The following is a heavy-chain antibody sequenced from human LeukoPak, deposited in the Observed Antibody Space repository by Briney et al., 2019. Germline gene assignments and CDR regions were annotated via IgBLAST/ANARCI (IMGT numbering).Heavy chain of an antibody. Sequence: GGALRLSCAASGFTVSNNYMSWVRQAPGKGRGWVSSVGLSGDRTYYADSVKGRFTVSRDNSKNTVYLQMNSLRVDDTALYHCARDSGSYLQPTDFWGHGTLVTVSS. J-gene: IGHJ4*01. CDR1: GFTVSNNY. V-gene: IGHV3-53*01. D-gene: IGHD1-26*01. CDR3: ARDSGSYLQPTDF. CDR2: VGLSGDRT.